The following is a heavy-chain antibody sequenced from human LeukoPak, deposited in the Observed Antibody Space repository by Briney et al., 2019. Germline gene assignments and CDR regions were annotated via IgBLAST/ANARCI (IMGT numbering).Heavy chain of an antibody. CDR1: GFIFSSYA. Sequence: PGRSLRLSCAASGFIFSSYAMHWVRQAPGKGLEWVAVISYDGSNKYYADSVKGRFTISRDNSKNTLYLQMNSLRAEDTAVYYCASTVTTLYYFDYWGQGTLVTVSS. J-gene: IGHJ4*02. D-gene: IGHD4-17*01. CDR2: ISYDGSNK. V-gene: IGHV3-30*04. CDR3: ASTVTTLYYFDY.